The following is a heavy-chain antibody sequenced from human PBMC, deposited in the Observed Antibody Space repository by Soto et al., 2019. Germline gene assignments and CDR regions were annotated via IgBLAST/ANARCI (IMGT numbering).Heavy chain of an antibody. CDR1: GFTFSSFA. J-gene: IGHJ4*02. CDR3: AKGSSWSGLWDTYFDY. CDR2: ISGSGSST. Sequence: GGSLRLSCAASGFTFSSFAMSWVRQAPGKGLEWVSGISGSGSSTSYADSVKGRFTISRDNSNNTLYLQMNSLRAEDTAVYYCAKGSSWSGLWDTYFDYWGQGTLVTVSS. D-gene: IGHD6-13*01. V-gene: IGHV3-23*01.